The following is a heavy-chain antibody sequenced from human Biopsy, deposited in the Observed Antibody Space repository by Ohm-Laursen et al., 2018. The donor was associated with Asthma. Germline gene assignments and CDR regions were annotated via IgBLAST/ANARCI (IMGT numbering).Heavy chain of an antibody. CDR1: GYTFNSAG. CDR3: ARAVDYFHYYGIDV. V-gene: IGHV1-18*01. D-gene: IGHD2/OR15-2a*01. Sequence: ASVKVSCKTSGYTFNSAGITWVRQASGQGLEWMGWISVYNGNTKVAQKLQDRVTMITDTSTSTAYMELRSLRSDDTAVYFCARAVDYFHYYGIDVWGQGTTVTVS. CDR2: ISVYNGNT. J-gene: IGHJ6*02.